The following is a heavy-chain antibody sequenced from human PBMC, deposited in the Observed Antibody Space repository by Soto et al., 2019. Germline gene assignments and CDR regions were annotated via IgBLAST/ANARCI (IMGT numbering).Heavy chain of an antibody. J-gene: IGHJ4*02. D-gene: IGHD3-3*01. CDR3: VRSVILSGGSYRDLIRLHYFDT. V-gene: IGHV1-3*01. Sequence: QRLEWMGWINVGNGNTRYSQKFQGRLTLTRDTPGNTAYLELNSLISEDTAIYYCVRSVILSGGSYRDLIRLHYFDTWGPRTLVSVSS. CDR2: INVGNGNT.